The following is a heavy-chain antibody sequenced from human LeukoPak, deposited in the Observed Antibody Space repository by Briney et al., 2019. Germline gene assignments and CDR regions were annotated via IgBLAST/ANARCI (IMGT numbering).Heavy chain of an antibody. CDR1: GYTFTGYY. J-gene: IGHJ6*02. CDR3: ARHGKGSTYYDFWSGYYDYYYYGMDV. D-gene: IGHD3-3*01. CDR2: INPNSGGT. Sequence: ASVKVSCKASGYTFTGYYMHWVRQAPGQGLEWMGWINPNSGGTNYAQKFQGRVTMTRDTSISTAYMELSRLRSDDTAVYYCARHGKGSTYYDFWSGYYDYYYYGMDVWGQGTRSPSP. V-gene: IGHV1-2*02.